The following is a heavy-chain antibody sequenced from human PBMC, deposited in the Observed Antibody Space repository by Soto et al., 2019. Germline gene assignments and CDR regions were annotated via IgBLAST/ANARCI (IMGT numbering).Heavy chain of an antibody. D-gene: IGHD2-21*01. CDR1: GYTFTDSY. CDR3: AREPGLALCYFDK. J-gene: IGHJ4*02. V-gene: IGHV1-46*01. Sequence: QVQLVQSGAEVRKPGASVKVSCKASGYTFTDSYIHWVRQAPGQELEWMGMIVPSRGNTDSAQKFQGRLTVTRDTSTATVYMELSSLTSEDTAIYYCAREPGLALCYFDKWGQGTLVTVSS. CDR2: IVPSRGNT.